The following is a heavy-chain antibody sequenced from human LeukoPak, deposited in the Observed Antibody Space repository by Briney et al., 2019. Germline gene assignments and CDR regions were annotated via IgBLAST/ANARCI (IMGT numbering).Heavy chain of an antibody. CDR3: VRGRGVPEYYFDY. J-gene: IGHJ4*02. CDR2: IKTDGSST. V-gene: IGHV3-74*01. CDR1: GFTFSSYW. Sequence: GGSLRLSCANSGFTFSSYWTHWVRQAPGKGLVWVSRIKTDGSSTTYADFVQGRFTISRDNAKNTLYLQMNSLRADDTAVYYCVRGRGVPEYYFDYWGQGTLVTVSS. D-gene: IGHD2-2*01.